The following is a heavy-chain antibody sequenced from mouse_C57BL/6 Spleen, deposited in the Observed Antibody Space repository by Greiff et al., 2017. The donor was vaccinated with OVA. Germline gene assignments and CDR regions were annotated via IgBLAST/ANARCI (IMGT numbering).Heavy chain of an antibody. Sequence: VQLQQSGAELVRPGASVKLSCTASGFNIKDYYMHWVKQRPEQGLEWIGRIDPEDGDTEYAPKFQGKATMTADTSSNTAYLQLSSLTSEDTAVYYGTTDYYGSSPRYFDVWGSGTTVTVSS. V-gene: IGHV14-1*01. CDR2: IDPEDGDT. CDR1: GFNIKDYY. J-gene: IGHJ1*01. D-gene: IGHD1-1*01. CDR3: TTDYYGSSPRYFDV.